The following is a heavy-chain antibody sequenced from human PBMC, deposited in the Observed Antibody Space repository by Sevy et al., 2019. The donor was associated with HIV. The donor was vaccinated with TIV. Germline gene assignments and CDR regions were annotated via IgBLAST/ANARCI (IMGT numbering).Heavy chain of an antibody. J-gene: IGHJ6*02. CDR3: ARGGNGDFWSYEYYYYGMDV. Sequence: ASVKVSCAAFGYTFTTYDINWVRQAPGQGLEGMGWMSPNTGATGFAQKFQGRVTLTRNKSITTAYMELSSLTYEDTAIYYCARGGNGDFWSYEYYYYGMDVWGQRTTVTVSS. CDR2: MSPNTGAT. V-gene: IGHV1-8*01. D-gene: IGHD3-3*01. CDR1: GYTFTTYD.